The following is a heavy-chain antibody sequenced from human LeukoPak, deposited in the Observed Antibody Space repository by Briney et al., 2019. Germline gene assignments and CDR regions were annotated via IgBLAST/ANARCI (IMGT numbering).Heavy chain of an antibody. J-gene: IGHJ3*02. Sequence: ASVTVSCKASGYTFTSYAMHWVRQAPGQRLEWMGWINAGNGNTKYSQKFQGRVTITRDTSASTAYMELSSLRSEDIDVYYCARRGSGGSCYPGGAFDIWGQGTMVTVSS. CDR3: ARRGSGGSCYPGGAFDI. CDR1: GYTFTSYA. D-gene: IGHD2-15*01. V-gene: IGHV1-3*03. CDR2: INAGNGNT.